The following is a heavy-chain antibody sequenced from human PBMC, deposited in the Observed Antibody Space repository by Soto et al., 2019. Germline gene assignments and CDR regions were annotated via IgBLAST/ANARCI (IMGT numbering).Heavy chain of an antibody. J-gene: IGHJ5*02. CDR3: ARVRQGHRSIAAAVGQSSDP. V-gene: IGHV1-3*01. CDR2: INAGNGNT. D-gene: IGHD6-13*01. Sequence: QVQLVQSGAEVKKPGASVKVSCKASGYTFTSYAMHWVRQAPGQRLEWMGWINAGNGNTKYSQKFQGRVTITRDTSASTAYMELSSLRSEDTAVYYCARVRQGHRSIAAAVGQSSDPWGQGTLVTVSS. CDR1: GYTFTSYA.